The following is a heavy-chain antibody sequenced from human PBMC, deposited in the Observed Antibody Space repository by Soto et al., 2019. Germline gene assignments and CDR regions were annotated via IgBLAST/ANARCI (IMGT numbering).Heavy chain of an antibody. V-gene: IGHV3-30*18. CDR1: GFTFSNG. Sequence: QVQLVESGGGVVQPGRSVRLSCAASGFTFSNGMHWVRQAPGKGLEWVAVISYDGSVKYFGDSVKGRFTISRDNSQHTLFLQMSSLRAEDTAVYYCAKPSEPYSAPYYFDSWGQGTLVTVSS. D-gene: IGHD4-4*01. CDR2: ISYDGSVK. J-gene: IGHJ4*02. CDR3: AKPSEPYSAPYYFDS.